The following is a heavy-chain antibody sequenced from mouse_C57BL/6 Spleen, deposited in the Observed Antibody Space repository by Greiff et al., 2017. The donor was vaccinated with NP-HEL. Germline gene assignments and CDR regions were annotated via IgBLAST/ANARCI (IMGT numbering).Heavy chain of an antibody. CDR1: GYTFTSYW. CDR3: ARSGDAGDY. CDR2: IDPSDSYT. V-gene: IGHV1-69*01. D-gene: IGHD3-1*01. J-gene: IGHJ4*01. Sequence: QVQLKQPGAELVMPGASVKLSCKASGYTFTSYWMHWVKQRPGQGLEWIGEIDPSDSYTNYNQKFKGKSTLTVDKSSSTAYMQLSSLTSEDSAVYYCARSGDAGDYWGQGTSVTVSS.